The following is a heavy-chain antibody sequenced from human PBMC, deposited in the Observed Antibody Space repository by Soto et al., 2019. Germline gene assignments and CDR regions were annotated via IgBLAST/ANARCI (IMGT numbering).Heavy chain of an antibody. CDR2: IYYSGST. CDR1: GGSISSYY. V-gene: IGHV4-59*12. CDR3: ASVSGYDYYFDY. J-gene: IGHJ4*02. Sequence: QVQLQESGPGLVKPSETLSLTCTVSGGSISSYYWSWIRQPPGKGLEWIGYIYYSGSTNYNPSLKRRVTITVDTSKDQFPLKLSSVTAADTAVYYCASVSGYDYYFDYWGQGTLVTVSS. D-gene: IGHD5-12*01.